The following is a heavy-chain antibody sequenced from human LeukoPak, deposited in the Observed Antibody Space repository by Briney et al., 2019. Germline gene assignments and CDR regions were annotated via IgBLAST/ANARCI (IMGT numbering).Heavy chain of an antibody. CDR3: ARRGVYEVVEEGQTSYHYALDV. Sequence: PGGSLRLSCAASGFSFDAYSVNWVRQAPGKGLEWISYISSSLSTTFYADSVKGRFTISRDNAKNSLYLQMDSLRAEDTAVYLCARRGVYEVVEEGQTSYHYALDVWGRGTTVTVSS. J-gene: IGHJ6*02. CDR1: GFSFDAYS. V-gene: IGHV3-48*01. CDR2: ISSSLSTT. D-gene: IGHD2-15*01.